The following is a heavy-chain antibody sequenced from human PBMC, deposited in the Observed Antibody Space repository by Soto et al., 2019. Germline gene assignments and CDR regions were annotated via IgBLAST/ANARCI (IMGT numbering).Heavy chain of an antibody. CDR1: GGSISSGGYS. V-gene: IGHV4-30-2*01. CDR2: IYHSGST. Sequence: QLQLQESGSGLVKPSRTLSLTCAVSGGSISSGGYSWSWIRQPPGKGLEWIVYIYHSGSTYYNPSRKSRVTISVDRSKNQFSLKLSSVTAADTAVYYCARGSLGELSPFFDYWGQGTLVTVSS. CDR3: ARGSLGELSPFFDY. J-gene: IGHJ4*02. D-gene: IGHD3-16*02.